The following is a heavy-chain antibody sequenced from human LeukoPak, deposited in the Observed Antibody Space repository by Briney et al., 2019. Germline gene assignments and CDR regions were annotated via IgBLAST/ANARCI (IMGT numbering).Heavy chain of an antibody. CDR2: INHSGST. CDR1: GGSFSGYY. J-gene: IGHJ4*02. Sequence: SETLSLTCAVYGGSFSGYYWSWIRQPPGKGLEWIGEINHSGSTNYNPSLKSRVTISVDTSKNQFSLKLSSVTAPDTAVYYCARGREDYYDSSGYYDGYYWGQGTLVTVSS. D-gene: IGHD3-22*01. V-gene: IGHV4-34*01. CDR3: ARGREDYYDSSGYYDGYY.